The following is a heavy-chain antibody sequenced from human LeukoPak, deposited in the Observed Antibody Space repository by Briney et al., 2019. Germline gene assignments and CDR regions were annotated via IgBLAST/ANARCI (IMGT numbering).Heavy chain of an antibody. CDR3: AGPQHSSSWYGDSAFDI. V-gene: IGHV1-69*04. CDR2: IIPILGIA. Sequence: ASVKVSCKASGGTFSSYAISWVRQAPGQGLEWMGRIIPILGIANYAQKFQGRVTITADKSTSTAYMGLSSLRSEDTAVYYCAGPQHSSSWYGDSAFDIWGQGTMVTVSS. CDR1: GGTFSSYA. J-gene: IGHJ3*02. D-gene: IGHD6-13*01.